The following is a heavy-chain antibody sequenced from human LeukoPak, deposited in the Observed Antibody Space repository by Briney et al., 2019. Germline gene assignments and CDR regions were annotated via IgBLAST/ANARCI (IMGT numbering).Heavy chain of an antibody. CDR1: GGSISSYY. J-gene: IGHJ4*02. CDR3: ARSLWLGESPSGY. D-gene: IGHD3-10*01. V-gene: IGHV4-59*01. CDR2: IYYSGST. Sequence: SETLSLTCTVSGGSISSYYWSWIRQPPGKGLEWIGYIYYSGSTNYNPSLKSRVTISVDTSKNQFSLKLSSVTAADTAVYYCARSLWLGESPSGYWGQGTLVTVSS.